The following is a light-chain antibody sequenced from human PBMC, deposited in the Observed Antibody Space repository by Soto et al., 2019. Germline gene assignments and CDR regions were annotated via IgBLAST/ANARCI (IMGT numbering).Light chain of an antibody. Sequence: QSALAQPRSVSGSPGQSVTISCTGTSSDVGGDYYVSWYQQHPGKAPKLMIYDVTKRPSGVPDRFSGSKSGNTASLTVSGLQAEDEADYYCCSHAGSYYVFGTGTKLTVL. V-gene: IGLV2-11*01. CDR2: DVT. CDR3: CSHAGSYYV. CDR1: SSDVGGDYY. J-gene: IGLJ1*01.